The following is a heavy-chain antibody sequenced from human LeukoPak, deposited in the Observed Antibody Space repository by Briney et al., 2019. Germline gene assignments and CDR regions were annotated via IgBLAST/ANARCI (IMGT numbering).Heavy chain of an antibody. CDR3: ARDYSTVTTFFDY. CDR1: GFIFRSYS. D-gene: IGHD4-17*01. Sequence: GGSLRLSCAASGFIFRSYSMNWVRQAPGKGLEWVSYISGGSTTIYYADSVKGRFTISRDNAKNSLCLQMNSLRAEDTAVYYCARDYSTVTTFFDYWGQGTLVTVSS. J-gene: IGHJ4*02. CDR2: ISGGSTTI. V-gene: IGHV3-48*01.